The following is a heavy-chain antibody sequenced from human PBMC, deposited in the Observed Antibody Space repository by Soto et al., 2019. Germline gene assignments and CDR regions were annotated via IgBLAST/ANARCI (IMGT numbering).Heavy chain of an antibody. D-gene: IGHD2-21*02. CDR2: MYNTGST. CDR3: ARDLWGYCGTDCYPLDV. V-gene: IGHV4-59*01. J-gene: IGHJ6*02. Sequence: SETLSLTCTVSGGSISGYYCGWIRQPPGKGLEWIGYMYNTGSTVYNPSFKSRVTISVDTSKNQFSLKLNSVTAADTAVYYCARDLWGYCGTDCYPLDVWGQGTTVTSP. CDR1: GGSISGYY.